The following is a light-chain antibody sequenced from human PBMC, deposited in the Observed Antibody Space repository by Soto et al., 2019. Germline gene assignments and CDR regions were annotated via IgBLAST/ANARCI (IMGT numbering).Light chain of an antibody. CDR2: GXS. CDR1: RSXSSSY. V-gene: IGKV3-20*01. Sequence: EILLTQSPGTLSLSPGERATITCRASRSXSSSYLAWYQQKPGQAPRLLIYGXSSRATGIPDRFSGSGSGTDFTLTISRLEPEDFAVYYCQQYGSSPITFGQGTRLEIK. CDR3: QQYGSSPIT. J-gene: IGKJ5*01.